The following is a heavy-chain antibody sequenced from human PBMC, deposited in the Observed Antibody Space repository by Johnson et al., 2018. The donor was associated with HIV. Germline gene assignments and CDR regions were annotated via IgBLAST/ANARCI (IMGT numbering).Heavy chain of an antibody. CDR2: VSWNGSRT. J-gene: IGHJ3*02. V-gene: IGHV3-35*01. CDR1: GFTFSNSD. CDR3: ARGEDGVDAFDI. D-gene: IGHD4-17*01. Sequence: VQLVESGGGVVQPGGSLRLSCAASGFTFSNSDMNWVHQAPGKRLEWVSGVSWNGSRTHYADSVKGRFTISRDNAQNSLYLHMNSLRVEDTAVYYCARGEDGVDAFDIWGQGTMVTVSS.